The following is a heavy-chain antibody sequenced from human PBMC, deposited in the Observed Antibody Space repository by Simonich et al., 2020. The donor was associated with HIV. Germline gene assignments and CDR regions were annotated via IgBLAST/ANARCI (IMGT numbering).Heavy chain of an antibody. Sequence: EVQLVESGGGLVKPGGSLRLSCAASGFTFSSYSMNWVRQAPGKGLEWVSSISSSSSYIYYADSVKGRLTISRDNAKNSLYLQMNSLRAEDTAVNYCARDGRKGSSTSCSDYWGQGTLVTVSS. CDR3: ARDGRKGSSTSCSDY. CDR2: ISSSSSYI. D-gene: IGHD2-2*01. CDR1: GFTFSSYS. J-gene: IGHJ4*02. V-gene: IGHV3-21*01.